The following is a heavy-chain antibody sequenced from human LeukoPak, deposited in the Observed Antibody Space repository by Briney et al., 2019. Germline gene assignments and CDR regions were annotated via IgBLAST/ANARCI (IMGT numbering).Heavy chain of an antibody. V-gene: IGHV1-2*02. CDR2: INPNSGGT. D-gene: IGHD6-19*01. Sequence: ASVKGSCKASGYTFTGYYMHWVRQAPGQGLEWMGWINPNSGGTNYAQKFQGRVTMTRDTSISTAYMELSRLRSDDTAVYYCARDEPQWLEDFDYWGQGTLVTVSS. J-gene: IGHJ4*02. CDR3: ARDEPQWLEDFDY. CDR1: GYTFTGYY.